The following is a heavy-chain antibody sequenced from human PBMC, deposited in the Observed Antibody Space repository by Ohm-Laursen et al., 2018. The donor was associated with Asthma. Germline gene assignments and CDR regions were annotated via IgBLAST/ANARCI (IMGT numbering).Heavy chain of an antibody. V-gene: IGHV4-34*01. CDR3: ARTHYYDILTGYSCYFDY. CDR2: INHSGST. CDR1: GGSFSGYY. J-gene: IGHJ4*02. D-gene: IGHD3-9*01. Sequence: GTLSLTCAVYGGSFSGYYWSWIRQPPGKGLEWIGEINHSGSTNYNPSLKSRVTISVDTSKNQFSLKLSSVTAADTAVYYCARTHYYDILTGYSCYFDYWGQGTLVTVSS.